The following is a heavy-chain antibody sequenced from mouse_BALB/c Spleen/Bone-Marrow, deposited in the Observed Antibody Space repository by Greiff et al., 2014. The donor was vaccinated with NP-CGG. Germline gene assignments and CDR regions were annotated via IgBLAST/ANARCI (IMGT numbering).Heavy chain of an antibody. Sequence: VMLVESGPGLVAPSQSLSITCTVSGFSLTSYGVHWVRQPPGKGLEWLGVIWADGSTNYNSALMSRLSISKDNSKSQVFLKMNSLQTDDTAMYYCSMITTATGAMDYSGQGTSVTVSS. D-gene: IGHD1-2*01. CDR1: GFSLTSYG. J-gene: IGHJ4*01. CDR2: IWADGST. V-gene: IGHV2-9*02. CDR3: SMITTATGAMDY.